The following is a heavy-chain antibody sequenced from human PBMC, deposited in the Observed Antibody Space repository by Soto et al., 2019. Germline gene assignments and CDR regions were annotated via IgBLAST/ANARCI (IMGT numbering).Heavy chain of an antibody. CDR3: ARYCSGGSCWAY. D-gene: IGHD2-15*01. J-gene: IGHJ4*02. CDR1: GFTFSSYW. CDR2: IKQDGTEK. Sequence: LRLSCAASGFTFSSYWMSWVRQAPGKGLEGVANIKQDGTEKYYVDSVKGRFTISRDNTKNSVYLQMNSLRAEDTAVYYCARYCSGGSCWAYWGQGTLVTFSS. V-gene: IGHV3-7*03.